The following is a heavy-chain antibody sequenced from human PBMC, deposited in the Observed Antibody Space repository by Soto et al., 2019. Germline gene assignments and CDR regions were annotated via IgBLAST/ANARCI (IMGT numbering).Heavy chain of an antibody. CDR1: VYIFAGYW. D-gene: IGHD3-22*01. J-gene: IGHJ4*02. CDR2: IDPSDSQT. CDR3: ARQIYDSDTGPNFQYYFDS. Sequence: GESLKISCKGSVYIFAGYWITWVRQKPGKGLEGMGRIDPSDSQTYYSPSFRGHVTISVTKSITTVFLQWSSLRASDTAMYYCARQIYDSDTGPNFQYYFDSWGQGTPVTVSS. V-gene: IGHV5-10-1*01.